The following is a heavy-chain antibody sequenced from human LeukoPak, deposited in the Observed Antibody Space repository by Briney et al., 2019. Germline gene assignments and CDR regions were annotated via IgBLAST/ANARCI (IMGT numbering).Heavy chain of an antibody. CDR3: ARDDALVATGSFDY. V-gene: IGHV1-18*01. Sequence: ASVTVSCKASGYTFSSYGINWVRQAPGQGLEWMGWISDYNGNTNYAQKLQGRVTMTTDTCTSTAYMELRSLRSDDTAVYYCARDDALVATGSFDYWGQGTLVTVSS. D-gene: IGHD5-12*01. J-gene: IGHJ4*02. CDR2: ISDYNGNT. CDR1: GYTFSSYG.